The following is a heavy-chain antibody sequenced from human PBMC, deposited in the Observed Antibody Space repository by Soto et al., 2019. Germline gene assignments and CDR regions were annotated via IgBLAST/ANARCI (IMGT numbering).Heavy chain of an antibody. CDR3: ERVSTSVGPKDGNTAYLSAMDV. V-gene: IGHV4-61*08. CDR1: GDSVSSSDFY. J-gene: IGHJ6*02. CDR2: VYSTGTT. D-gene: IGHD1-1*01. Sequence: SETLSLTCAVSGDSVSSSDFYWTWIRQPPGKPLEWIGYVYSTGTTNYSPSLKSRVDMSVATSENQFSLKVRSVTAADAAVYFCERVSTSVGPKDGNTAYLSAMDVWDPGTTVTASS.